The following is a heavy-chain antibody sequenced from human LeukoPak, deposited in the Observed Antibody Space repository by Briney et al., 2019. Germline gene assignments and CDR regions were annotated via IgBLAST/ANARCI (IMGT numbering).Heavy chain of an antibody. D-gene: IGHD5/OR15-5a*01. CDR3: AKWRRGVSSLDY. CDR2: ISGSGKST. J-gene: IGHJ4*02. V-gene: IGHV3-23*01. CDR1: GFTFSFYG. Sequence: GGSLRLSCAASGFTFSFYGMSWVRQAPGKGLEWVSGISGSGKSTYYADSVKGRFTISRDNFKNTLYLQMNSLRAEDTAVYYCAKWRRGVSSLDYWGQRTLVTVSA.